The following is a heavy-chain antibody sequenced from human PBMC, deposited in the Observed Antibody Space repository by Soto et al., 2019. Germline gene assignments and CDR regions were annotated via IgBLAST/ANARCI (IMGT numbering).Heavy chain of an antibody. J-gene: IGHJ4*02. CDR3: ARGHSSLSGHYVDH. CDR1: GGSFSGYY. CDR2: IIHSGGT. D-gene: IGHD2-15*01. V-gene: IGHV4-34*01. Sequence: QVQLQQWGAGLLKPSETLSLTCDVYGGSFSGYYWIWIRQPPGKGLEWLGEIIHSGGTNYNPSLKSRVTISADTSKNQFSLNLSAVTAADTAVYYCARGHSSLSGHYVDHWGQGTLVTVSS.